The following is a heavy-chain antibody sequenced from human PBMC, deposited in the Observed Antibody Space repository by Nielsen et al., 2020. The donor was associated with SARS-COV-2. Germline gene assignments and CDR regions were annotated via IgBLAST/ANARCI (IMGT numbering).Heavy chain of an antibody. CDR2: IYYSGST. CDR3: ARERDFWSGYKAFEI. V-gene: IGHV4-59*02. Sequence: SETLSLTCSVSGDSVSIYYWSWIRQPPGKGLEWIGYIYYSGSTNYNPSLESRVTISIDTSKHQFSLRLSSVTAADTAIYYCARERDFWSGYKAFEIWGQGTVVTVSS. D-gene: IGHD3-3*01. J-gene: IGHJ3*02. CDR1: GDSVSIYY.